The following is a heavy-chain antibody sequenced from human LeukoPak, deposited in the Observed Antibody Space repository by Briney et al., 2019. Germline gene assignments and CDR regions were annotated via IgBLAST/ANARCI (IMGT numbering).Heavy chain of an antibody. CDR2: ISSSSSYI. CDR1: KFTFSSYG. CDR3: ARDGDVVVVPAAEDY. Sequence: GGSLRLSCAASKFTFSSYGMNWVRQAPGKGLEWVSSISSSSSYIYYADSVKGRFTISRDNAKNSVYLQMNSLRAEDTAVYYCARDGDVVVVPAAEDYWGQGTLVTVSS. D-gene: IGHD2-2*01. V-gene: IGHV3-21*01. J-gene: IGHJ4*02.